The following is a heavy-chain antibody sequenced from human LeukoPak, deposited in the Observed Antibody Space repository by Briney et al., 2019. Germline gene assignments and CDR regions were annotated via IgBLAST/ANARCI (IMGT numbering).Heavy chain of an antibody. J-gene: IGHJ3*02. D-gene: IGHD1-7*01. Sequence: GASVKVSCKASGYTFTSYDINWVRQATGQGLEWREWMNPNSGNTGYAQKFQGRVTMTRNTSISTAYMALSSLRSEDTAVYYCARGVELRDAFDIWGQGTMVTVSS. CDR3: ARGVELRDAFDI. V-gene: IGHV1-8*01. CDR2: MNPNSGNT. CDR1: GYTFTSYD.